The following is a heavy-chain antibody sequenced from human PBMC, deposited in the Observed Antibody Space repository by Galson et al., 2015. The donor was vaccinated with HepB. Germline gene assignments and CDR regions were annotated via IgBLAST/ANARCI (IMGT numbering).Heavy chain of an antibody. CDR3: ARGRRASRRSIVGATRVPNEDWKRSYFDY. D-gene: IGHD1-26*01. CDR2: INHSGST. Sequence: LSLTCTVSGGSISSYYWSWIRQPPGKGLEWIGEINHSGSTNYNPSLKSRVTISVDTSKNQFSLKLSSVTAADTAVYYCARGRRASRRSIVGATRVPNEDWKRSYFDYWGQGTLVTVSS. CDR1: GGSISSYY. V-gene: IGHV4-34*01. J-gene: IGHJ4*02.